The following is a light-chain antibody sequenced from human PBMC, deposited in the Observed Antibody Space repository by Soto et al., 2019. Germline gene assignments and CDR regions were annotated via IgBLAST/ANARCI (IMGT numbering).Light chain of an antibody. Sequence: EIVMTQSPATLSVSPGERATLSCRASQSVSSNLAWFQHKPGQAPRLLIYGASTRATGIPARFSGSGSGTEFTLSISSLQSEDFAVYYCQQYKNWPPLTFGGGTKVDIK. J-gene: IGKJ4*01. CDR1: QSVSSN. CDR3: QQYKNWPPLT. V-gene: IGKV3-15*01. CDR2: GAS.